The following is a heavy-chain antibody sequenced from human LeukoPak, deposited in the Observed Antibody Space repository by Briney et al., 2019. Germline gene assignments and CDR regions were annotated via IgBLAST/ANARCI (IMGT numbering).Heavy chain of an antibody. CDR1: GGSISSGTYY. J-gene: IGHJ2*01. CDR2: IYTTGST. D-gene: IGHD3-10*01. Sequence: PSQTLSLTCTVSGGSISSGTYYWSWIRQPAGKGLEWIGRIYTTGSTNYNPSLKSRVTISVDTSKNQFSLKLSSVTAADTAVYYCARYMARTLIRWWYFDLWGRGTLVTVSS. V-gene: IGHV4-61*02. CDR3: ARYMARTLIRWWYFDL.